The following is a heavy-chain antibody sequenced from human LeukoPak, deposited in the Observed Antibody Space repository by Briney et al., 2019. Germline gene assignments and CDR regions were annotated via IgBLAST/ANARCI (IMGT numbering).Heavy chain of an antibody. J-gene: IGHJ3*02. V-gene: IGHV3-23*01. Sequence: GGSLRLSCAASGFTFSSYAMSWVRQAPGKGLEWVSAISGSGGSTYYADSVKGRFTISRDNSKNTLYLQMNSLRAEDTAVYYCAAYYERSPQAFDIWGQGTMVTVSS. CDR1: GFTFSSYA. D-gene: IGHD3-3*01. CDR3: AAYYERSPQAFDI. CDR2: ISGSGGST.